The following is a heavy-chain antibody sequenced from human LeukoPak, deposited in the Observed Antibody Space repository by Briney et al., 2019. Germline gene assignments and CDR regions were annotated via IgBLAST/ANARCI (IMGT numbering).Heavy chain of an antibody. J-gene: IGHJ4*02. D-gene: IGHD1-26*01. V-gene: IGHV1-18*01. Sequence: PQASVKVSCNASGYIFTSYGITWVRQAPGQGLEWMGWISTYNGDTNYAQNLQGRVTMTTDTSTSTAYMDLRSLRSDDTAVYYCARDTGSSPGDYWGQGTLVTVSS. CDR2: ISTYNGDT. CDR3: ARDTGSSPGDY. CDR1: GYIFTSYG.